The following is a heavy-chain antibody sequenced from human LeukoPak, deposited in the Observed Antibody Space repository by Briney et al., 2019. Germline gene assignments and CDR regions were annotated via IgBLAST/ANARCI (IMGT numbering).Heavy chain of an antibody. CDR3: VRDRSIASTGGYGMDV. D-gene: IGHD6-13*01. J-gene: IGHJ6*02. Sequence: GGSLRLSCAASGFTVSSNYMSWVRQAPGTGLEWVSIIHNNGITHYADSVKGRFTISRDNSKNTLYLQMNSLRAEDTAVYYCVRDRSIASTGGYGMDVWGQGTTVTVSS. CDR1: GFTVSSNY. V-gene: IGHV3-53*01. CDR2: IHNNGIT.